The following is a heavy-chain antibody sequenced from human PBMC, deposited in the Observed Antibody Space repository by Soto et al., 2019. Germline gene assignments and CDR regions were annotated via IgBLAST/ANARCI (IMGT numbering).Heavy chain of an antibody. CDR2: IHLADNK. CDR3: AHRPVLSAFTC. Sequence: QITLKESGPTLVKPTQTLTLTCTFSGFSLSTSEVGVGGIRQPPGKALEWLALIHLADNKRYSPSLKSRLTIANDTSTIQVVLTMTTMKPVDTATYYCAHRPVLSAFTCWGRGSLVTVSS. CDR1: GFSLSTSEVG. D-gene: IGHD3-16*01. V-gene: IGHV2-5*02. J-gene: IGHJ4*02.